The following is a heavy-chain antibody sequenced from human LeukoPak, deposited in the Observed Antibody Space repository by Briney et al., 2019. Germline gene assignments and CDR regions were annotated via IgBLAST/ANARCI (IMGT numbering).Heavy chain of an antibody. CDR3: ARGPFWSGSTYYLDY. CDR1: GFTFDDFG. Sequence: GGSLRLSCAASGFTFDDFGMSWVRHAPGKGLEWVSGINWNGGSTGYADSVKGRFTISRDKAKNSLYLQMNSLRAEDTALYYCARGPFWSGSTYYLDYWGQGTLVTVSA. CDR2: INWNGGST. V-gene: IGHV3-20*04. D-gene: IGHD3-3*01. J-gene: IGHJ4*02.